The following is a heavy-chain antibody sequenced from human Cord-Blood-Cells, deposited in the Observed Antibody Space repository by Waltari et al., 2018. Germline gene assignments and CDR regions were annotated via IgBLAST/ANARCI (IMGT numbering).Heavy chain of an antibody. D-gene: IGHD5-18*01. J-gene: IGHJ4*02. CDR2: IYYSGST. CDR3: ASAAMVDY. V-gene: IGHV4-39*01. Sequence: QLQLQESGPGLVKPSETLALTCPVSGGSISSSSYYWGWIRQPPGKGLEWIGSIYYSGSTYYTPSLTSRVTISVDTSKNQFSLKLSSVTAADTAVYYCASAAMVDYWGQGTLVTVSS. CDR1: GGSISSSSYY.